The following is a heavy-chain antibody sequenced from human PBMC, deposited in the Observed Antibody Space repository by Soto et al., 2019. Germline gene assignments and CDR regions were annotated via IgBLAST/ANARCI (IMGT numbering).Heavy chain of an antibody. CDR3: ARHFDWSQQHGGWFDP. Sequence: GESLKISCKGSGYSFTSYWISWVRQMPGKGLEWMGRIDPSDSYTNYSPSFQGHVTISADKSISTAYLQWSSLKASDTAMYYCARHFDWSQQHGGWFDPWGQGTLVTAPQ. V-gene: IGHV5-10-1*01. D-gene: IGHD3-9*01. CDR2: IDPSDSYT. CDR1: GYSFTSYW. J-gene: IGHJ5*02.